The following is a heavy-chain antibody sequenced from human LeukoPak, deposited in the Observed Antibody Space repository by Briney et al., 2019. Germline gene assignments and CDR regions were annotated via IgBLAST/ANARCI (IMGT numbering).Heavy chain of an antibody. J-gene: IGHJ4*02. CDR3: ARRIRGAPTDY. D-gene: IGHD3-10*01. Sequence: ASVKVSCKASGYTFTTYDLNWVRQATGQGFEWMGWMNPNSGNAGYAQKFQGRVTMTRNTSKSTAYMELSNLTSEDTAVYYCARRIRGAPTDYWGQGTLVTVSS. CDR1: GYTFTTYD. V-gene: IGHV1-8*01. CDR2: MNPNSGNA.